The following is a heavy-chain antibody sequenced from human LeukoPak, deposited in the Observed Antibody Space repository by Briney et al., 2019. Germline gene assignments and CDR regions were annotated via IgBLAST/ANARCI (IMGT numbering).Heavy chain of an antibody. D-gene: IGHD2-2*01. CDR1: GYTFTGYY. CDR2: INPNSGGT. V-gene: IGHV1-2*06. Sequence: ASVKVSCKASGYTFTGYYMHWVRQAPGQGLEWMGRINPNSGGTNYAQKFQGRVTMTRDTSISTAYMELSGLRSDDTAVYYCARGGYCSSTTCNWGYWFDPWGQGTLVTVSS. CDR3: ARGGYCSSTTCNWGYWFDP. J-gene: IGHJ5*02.